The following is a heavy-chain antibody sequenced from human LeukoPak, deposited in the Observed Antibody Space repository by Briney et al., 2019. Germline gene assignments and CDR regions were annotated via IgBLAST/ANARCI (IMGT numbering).Heavy chain of an antibody. CDR2: MNPNSGNT. Sequence: GASVKVSCKASGYTFTNYDVNWVRQASGQGLEWMGWMNPNSGNTGYAQKFQGRITMTSDTSISTAYLELSSLRSEDTAVYYCASELRWQPQWGQETLVTVSS. CDR1: GYTFTNYD. D-gene: IGHD4-23*01. V-gene: IGHV1-8*01. J-gene: IGHJ4*02. CDR3: ASELRWQPQ.